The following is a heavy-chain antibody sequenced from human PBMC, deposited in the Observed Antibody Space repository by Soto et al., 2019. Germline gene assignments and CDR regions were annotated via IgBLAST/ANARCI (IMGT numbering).Heavy chain of an antibody. D-gene: IGHD5-12*01. CDR3: ARVDVYVTPSPQDV. CDR2: INTYNGNT. V-gene: IGHV1-18*01. Sequence: QVQLVQSGAEVKNPGASVKVSCKASGYTFTRYGIGWARQAPGQGLEWMGWINTYNGNTNYAQNVQGRVTLTTDTSTSTAYMELRRLRSNDTAIYYCARVDVYVTPSPQDVWGQGTTVSVSS. J-gene: IGHJ6*02. CDR1: GYTFTRYG.